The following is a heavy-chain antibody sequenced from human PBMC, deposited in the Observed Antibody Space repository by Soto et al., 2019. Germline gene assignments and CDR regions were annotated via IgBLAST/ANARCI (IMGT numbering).Heavy chain of an antibody. J-gene: IGHJ4*02. V-gene: IGHV3-48*02. CDR1: GFTFSIYS. D-gene: IGHD6-19*01. CDR3: ARSVEGHFDY. Sequence: EVHLVESGGALVQRGGSLRLSCAASGFTFSIYSMNWVRQAPGKGLEWFSYITSDTKTIKYADSVKGRFTISRDNAKNSVYLQMNSLRDEDTAVYYCARSVEGHFDYWGQGTVVTVSS. CDR2: ITSDTKTI.